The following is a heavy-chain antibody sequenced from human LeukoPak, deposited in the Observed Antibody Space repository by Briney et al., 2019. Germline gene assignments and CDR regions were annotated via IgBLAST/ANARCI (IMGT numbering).Heavy chain of an antibody. V-gene: IGHV3-21*01. J-gene: IGHJ5*02. CDR2: ISSSSRYI. CDR3: ARAGCSSTSCYWKRWFDP. D-gene: IGHD2-2*01. Sequence: GGSLRLSCAASGFTFTTYSMNWVRQAPGKGLEWVSSISSSSRYIYYADSVKGRFTISRDNAKNSLYLQMNSLRAEDTAVYYCARAGCSSTSCYWKRWFDPWGQGTLVTVSS. CDR1: GFTFTTYS.